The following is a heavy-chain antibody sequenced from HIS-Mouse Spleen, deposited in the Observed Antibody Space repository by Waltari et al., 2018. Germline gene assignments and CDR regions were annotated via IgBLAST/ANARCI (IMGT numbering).Heavy chain of an antibody. Sequence: QLQLQESGPGLVKPSETLSLTCTVSGGSISSSSYYWGWIRQPPGKGLGWIGSIYYSGSTSYTPSRKSRVTISVDTSKTQFSLKLSSVTAADTAVYYCAREIPYSSSWYDWYFDLWGRGTLVTVSS. D-gene: IGHD6-13*01. J-gene: IGHJ2*01. CDR3: AREIPYSSSWYDWYFDL. CDR1: GGSISSSSYY. V-gene: IGHV4-39*07. CDR2: IYYSGST.